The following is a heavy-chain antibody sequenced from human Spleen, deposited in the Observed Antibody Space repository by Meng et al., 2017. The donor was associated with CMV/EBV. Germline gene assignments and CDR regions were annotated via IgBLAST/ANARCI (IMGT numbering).Heavy chain of an antibody. CDR2: ISSSGTAI. CDR1: GFTFSSYE. V-gene: IGHV3-48*03. CDR3: ARGNIGFGEPYFDY. Sequence: GESLKISCAASGFTFSSYEMNWVRQAPGKGLEWLSFISSSGTAIYYADSVKGRFTISRDNAKNSLYLQMNSLRAEDTAIYYCARGNIGFGEPYFDYWGQGTLVTVSS. J-gene: IGHJ4*02. D-gene: IGHD3-10*01.